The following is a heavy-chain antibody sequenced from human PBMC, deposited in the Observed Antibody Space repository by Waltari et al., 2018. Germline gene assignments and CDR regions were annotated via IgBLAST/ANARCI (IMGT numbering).Heavy chain of an antibody. CDR1: GGSISSSSYY. CDR3: ARTGVVDYGDYYFDY. CDR2: IYYSGST. D-gene: IGHD4-17*01. V-gene: IGHV4-39*07. Sequence: QLQLQESGPGLVKPSETLSLTCTVSGGSISSSSYYWGWIRQPPGKGLEWIGSIYYSGSTYYNPSLKSRVTISVDTSKNQFSLKLSSVTAADTAVYYCARTGVVDYGDYYFDYWGQGTLVTVSS. J-gene: IGHJ4*02.